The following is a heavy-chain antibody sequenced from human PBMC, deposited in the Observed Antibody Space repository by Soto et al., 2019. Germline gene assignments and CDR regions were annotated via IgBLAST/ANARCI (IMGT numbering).Heavy chain of an antibody. CDR1: GGSISSYY. D-gene: IGHD4-17*01. J-gene: IGHJ4*02. Sequence: QVQLQESGPGLVKPSETLSLTCTVSGGSISSYYWSWIRQPPGKGLEWIGYIYYSGSTNYNPSLKSRVNISVDTSKNQFSLKLSSVTAADTAVYYCARETTVTPYYFDYWGQGTLGTVSS. CDR3: ARETTVTPYYFDY. V-gene: IGHV4-59*01. CDR2: IYYSGST.